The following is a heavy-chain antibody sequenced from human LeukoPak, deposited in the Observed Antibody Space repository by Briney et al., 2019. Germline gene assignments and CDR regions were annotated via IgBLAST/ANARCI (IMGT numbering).Heavy chain of an antibody. CDR2: IIPILGIA. J-gene: IGHJ4*02. Sequence: ASVKVSCKASGGTFSSYAISWVRQAPGQGLEWMGRIIPILGIANYAQKSQGRVTITADKTTSTAYMELSSLRSEDTAVYYCASISAGDNYGDDYWGQGTLVTVSS. CDR1: GGTFSSYA. V-gene: IGHV1-69*04. CDR3: ASISAGDNYGDDY. D-gene: IGHD4-17*01.